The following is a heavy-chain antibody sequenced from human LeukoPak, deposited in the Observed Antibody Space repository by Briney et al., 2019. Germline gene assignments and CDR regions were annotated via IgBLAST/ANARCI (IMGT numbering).Heavy chain of an antibody. Sequence: SETLSLTCTVSGGSISSYYWSWIRQPPGKGLEWIGYIYYTGSTNYNPSLKSRVTISVDTSKNQFSLKLSSVTAADTAVYYCARDRFKGLLWFGELLSYAFDIWGQGTMVTVSS. J-gene: IGHJ3*02. D-gene: IGHD3-10*01. V-gene: IGHV4-59*12. CDR3: ARDRFKGLLWFGELLSYAFDI. CDR2: IYYTGST. CDR1: GGSISSYY.